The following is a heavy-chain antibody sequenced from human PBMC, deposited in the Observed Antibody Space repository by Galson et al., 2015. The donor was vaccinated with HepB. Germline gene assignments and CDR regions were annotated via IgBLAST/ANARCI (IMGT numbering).Heavy chain of an antibody. CDR3: AKEGVAAAVFDF. CDR2: ISANGGNT. V-gene: IGHV3-23*01. Sequence: SLRLSCAASGFTFINYAMSWVRQAPGRGLECVSTISANGGNTYYADSAKGRFTISRDNSRDTLYLQMNSLRAEDTALYYCAKEGVAAAVFDFWGRGTRVTVSS. CDR1: GFTFINYA. D-gene: IGHD6-13*01. J-gene: IGHJ4*02.